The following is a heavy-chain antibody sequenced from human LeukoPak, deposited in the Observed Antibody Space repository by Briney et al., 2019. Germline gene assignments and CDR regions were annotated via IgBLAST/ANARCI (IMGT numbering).Heavy chain of an antibody. J-gene: IGHJ5*02. D-gene: IGHD3-16*01. Sequence: SGTLSLTCAVSGGSIRSSNWWSWVRQPPGKGLEWIGEIYHSGSTNYNPSLESRVTISVDKSKDQFSLKLSSVTAADTAVYYCARDVPGGALATWGQGTLVTVSS. V-gene: IGHV4-4*02. CDR1: GGSIRSSNW. CDR3: ARDVPGGALAT. CDR2: IYHSGST.